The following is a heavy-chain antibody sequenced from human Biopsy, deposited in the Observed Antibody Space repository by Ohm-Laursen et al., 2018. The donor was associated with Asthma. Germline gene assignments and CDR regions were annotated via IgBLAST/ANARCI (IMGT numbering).Heavy chain of an antibody. Sequence: TLSLTCIVSGDAMSTSGSYWGWIRQSPGKGVEWIGSIYYSGRTDYNPSLETRATINADTSKNHFSLKVTSVTAADTAVYYCARAVSSSSYWYFDLWGRGDLVTVSS. CDR3: ARAVSSSSYWYFDL. CDR2: IYYSGRT. V-gene: IGHV4-39*02. D-gene: IGHD6-6*01. CDR1: GDAMSTSGSY. J-gene: IGHJ2*01.